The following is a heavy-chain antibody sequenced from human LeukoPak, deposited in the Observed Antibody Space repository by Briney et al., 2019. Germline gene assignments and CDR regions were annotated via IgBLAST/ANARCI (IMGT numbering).Heavy chain of an antibody. CDR2: IYHTGST. J-gene: IGHJ5*02. Sequence: PSETLSLTCGVSGASIRSYYWSWIRQPPEKGLEWIGYIYHTGSTNYSPSLNSRVTMSVDTSKNEFSLKLSSVTAADTAVYYCARQSRLVIFGVANHWFDPWSQGTLVTVSS. CDR3: ARQSRLVIFGVANHWFDP. D-gene: IGHD3-3*01. V-gene: IGHV4-59*08. CDR1: GASIRSYY.